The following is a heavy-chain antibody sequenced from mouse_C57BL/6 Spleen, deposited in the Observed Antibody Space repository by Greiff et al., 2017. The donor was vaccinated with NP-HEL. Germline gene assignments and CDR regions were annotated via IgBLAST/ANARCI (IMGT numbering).Heavy chain of an antibody. D-gene: IGHD1-1*01. J-gene: IGHJ3*01. Sequence: VQLKESGGGLVKPGGSLKLSCAASGFTFSDYGMHWVRQAPEKGLEWVAYISSGSSTIYYADTVKGRFTISRDNAKNTLFLQMTSLRSEDTAMYYCARYYYYGSSYGGWFAYWGQGTLVTVSA. CDR2: ISSGSSTI. V-gene: IGHV5-17*01. CDR1: GFTFSDYG. CDR3: ARYYYYGSSYGGWFAY.